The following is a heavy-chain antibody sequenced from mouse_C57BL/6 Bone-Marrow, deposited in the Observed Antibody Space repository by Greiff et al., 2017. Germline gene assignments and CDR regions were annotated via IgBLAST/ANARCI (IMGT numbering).Heavy chain of an antibody. CDR3: ASRHYDYDGDY. D-gene: IGHD2-4*01. V-gene: IGHV1-61*01. Sequence: QVHVKQSGAELVRPGSSVKLSCKASGYTFTSYWMDWVKQRPGQGLEWIGNIYPSDSETHYNQKFKDKATLTVDKSSSTAYMQLSSLTSEDSAVYYCASRHYDYDGDYWGQGTTLTVSS. CDR1: GYTFTSYW. CDR2: IYPSDSET. J-gene: IGHJ2*01.